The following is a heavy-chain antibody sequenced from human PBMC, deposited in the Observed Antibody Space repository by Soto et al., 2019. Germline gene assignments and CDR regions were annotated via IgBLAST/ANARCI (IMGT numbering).Heavy chain of an antibody. J-gene: IGHJ4*02. CDR1: GFIFSEST. CDR2: VSTSGRST. Sequence: GGSLRLSCSASGFIFSESTIYWVRQVPGKGLEAISAVSTSGRSTYYADSVKDRFTISRDNSKNTLFLQMGSLRPEDTAIYYCVKQAKGLDGVAFDYWGQGTQVTVSS. CDR3: VKQAKGLDGVAFDY. V-gene: IGHV3-64D*06. D-gene: IGHD2-15*01.